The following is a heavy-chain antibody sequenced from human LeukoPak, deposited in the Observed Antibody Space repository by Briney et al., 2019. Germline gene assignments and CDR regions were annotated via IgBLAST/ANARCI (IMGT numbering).Heavy chain of an antibody. CDR2: IIPILGIA. CDR3: ARLPARYCSGGSCPDYYYYYYYMDV. J-gene: IGHJ6*03. D-gene: IGHD2-15*01. Sequence: SVKVSCKASGGTFSSYAISWVRQAPGQGLEWMGRIIPILGIANYAQKFQGRVTITADESTSTAYMELSSLRSEDTAVYYCARLPARYCSGGSCPDYYYYYYYMDVWGKGTTVTVSS. V-gene: IGHV1-69*04. CDR1: GGTFSSYA.